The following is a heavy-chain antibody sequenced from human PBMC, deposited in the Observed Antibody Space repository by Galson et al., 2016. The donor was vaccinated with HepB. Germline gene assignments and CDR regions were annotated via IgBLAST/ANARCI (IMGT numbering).Heavy chain of an antibody. CDR1: GFSLSTAGVG. D-gene: IGHD3-10*01. J-gene: IGHJ4*02. V-gene: IGHV2-5*01. CDR2: IYWNDYK. Sequence: PALVKPTQTLTLTCTFSGFSLSTAGVGVGWIRQPPGKALEWFALIYWNDYKPYSPSLKSRLTITKDTSKNQVVLTMTNMDPVNTATYFCAHRDFGSGSLDYWGPGTLVTVSS. CDR3: AHRDFGSGSLDY.